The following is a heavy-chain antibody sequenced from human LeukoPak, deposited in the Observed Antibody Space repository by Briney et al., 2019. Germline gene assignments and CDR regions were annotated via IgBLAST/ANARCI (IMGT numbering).Heavy chain of an antibody. CDR1: GGSISNYY. Sequence: SETLSLTCTVSGGSISNYYWSWLRQPPGKGLEWIGHIYSTGSTTYSPSLKSRVIMSADTSKNQFSLKVTSVTAADTAVYYCARGGASGSHLHWFDPWGQGTLVTVSS. J-gene: IGHJ5*02. V-gene: IGHV4-59*08. D-gene: IGHD3-10*01. CDR2: IYSTGST. CDR3: ARGGASGSHLHWFDP.